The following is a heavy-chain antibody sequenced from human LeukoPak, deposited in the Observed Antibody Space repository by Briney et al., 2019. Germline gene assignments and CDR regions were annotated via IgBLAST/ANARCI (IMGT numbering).Heavy chain of an antibody. J-gene: IGHJ1*01. V-gene: IGHV3-21*05. CDR2: ISGSSGVI. CDR3: ARRYCSGGSCYIRH. CDR1: GFTFSSDS. D-gene: IGHD2-15*01. Sequence: GGSLRLSCAASGFTFSSDSMNWVRQGPGKGLEWVSFISGSSGVIYYADSVKGRFTISRDNAKNSLYLQMNSLRAEDTAVYYCARRYCSGGSCYIRHWGQGTLVTVSS.